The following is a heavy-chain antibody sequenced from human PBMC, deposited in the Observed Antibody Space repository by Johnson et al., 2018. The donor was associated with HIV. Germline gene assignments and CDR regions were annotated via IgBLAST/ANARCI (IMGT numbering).Heavy chain of an antibody. V-gene: IGHV3-9*01. CDR2: ISWNSVTI. J-gene: IGHJ3*02. CDR1: GFMFDDYA. CDR3: SRGHDYGYHAFDI. D-gene: IGHD4-17*01. Sequence: VQLVESGGGLVQPGRSLRLSCAASGFMFDDYAMHWVRQAPGKGLEWVSGISWNSVTIGYADSVKGRFTISRDNAKNSLYLQMNSLRVEDTALYYCSRGHDYGYHAFDIWGQGTMVTVSS.